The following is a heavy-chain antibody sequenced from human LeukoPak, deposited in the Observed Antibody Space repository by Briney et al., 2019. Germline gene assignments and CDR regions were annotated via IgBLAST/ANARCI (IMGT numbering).Heavy chain of an antibody. Sequence: GGSLRLSCAASGFTFTTYAMSWVRQAPGKGLEWVSSISGSGGSAYYAHSVKGRFTISRDNSKNTLYLQMNSLRAEDTAVYYCAKAPVGSWFSQPFDYWGQGTLVTVSS. CDR2: ISGSGGSA. CDR1: GFTFTTYA. CDR3: AKAPVGSWFSQPFDY. V-gene: IGHV3-23*01. D-gene: IGHD6-13*01. J-gene: IGHJ4*02.